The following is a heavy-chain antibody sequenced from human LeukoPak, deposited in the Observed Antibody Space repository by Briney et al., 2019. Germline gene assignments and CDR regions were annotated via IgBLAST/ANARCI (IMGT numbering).Heavy chain of an antibody. Sequence: SETLSLTCAVSGGSISSSNWWSWVRQPPGKGLEWIGKIYHSGSTNYNPSHKSRVTISVDKSKNQFSLKLSSVTAADTAVYYCARRVDLTYYYGSGSTPQFDYWGQGTLVTVSS. CDR1: GGSISSSNW. V-gene: IGHV4-4*02. CDR3: ARRVDLTYYYGSGSTPQFDY. D-gene: IGHD3-10*01. J-gene: IGHJ4*02. CDR2: IYHSGST.